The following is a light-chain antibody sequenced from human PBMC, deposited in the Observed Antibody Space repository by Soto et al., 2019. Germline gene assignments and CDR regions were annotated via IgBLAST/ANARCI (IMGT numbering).Light chain of an antibody. Sequence: QSALTQPPSASGSPEQSVTIPCTGTSSDVGGYNFVSWYQQHPGKAPKVMIYEVTERPSGVPDRFSGSKSGNTASLTVSGLQAEDEADYYCSSYAGSNTVAFGGGTKLTVL. CDR3: SSYAGSNTVA. CDR1: SSDVGGYNF. J-gene: IGLJ2*01. V-gene: IGLV2-8*01. CDR2: EVT.